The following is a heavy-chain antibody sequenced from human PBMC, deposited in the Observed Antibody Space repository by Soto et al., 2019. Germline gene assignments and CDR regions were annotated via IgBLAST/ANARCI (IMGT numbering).Heavy chain of an antibody. CDR1: GGTFSSYA. J-gene: IGHJ5*01. CDR2: IIPIFGTA. CDR3: ARDRGPSSGYYPYWFDS. V-gene: IGHV1-69*12. Sequence: QVQLVQAGAEVKKPGSSVKVSCKASGGTFSSYAISWVRQAPGQGLEWMGEIIPIFGTANYAQKFQGGVTITADESTSTAYMELSSVRSEDTAVYYCARDRGPSSGYYPYWFDSWGQGTLVTVSS. D-gene: IGHD3-22*01.